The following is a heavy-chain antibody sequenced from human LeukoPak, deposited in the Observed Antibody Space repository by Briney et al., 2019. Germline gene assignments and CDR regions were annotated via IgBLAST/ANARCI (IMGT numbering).Heavy chain of an antibody. CDR1: GYTFTQYG. J-gene: IGHJ4*02. Sequence: ASVKVSCKASGYTFTQYGISWVRQAPGQGLEWMGWISAYNGNTNYVQKFQGRVTMTTDTSTGTAYMELTGLRSDDTAVYYCARDVEAPFCTTSPCYDLVFDYWGQGTLVTVSS. CDR2: ISAYNGNT. V-gene: IGHV1-18*01. CDR3: ARDVEAPFCTTSPCYDLVFDY. D-gene: IGHD2-2*01.